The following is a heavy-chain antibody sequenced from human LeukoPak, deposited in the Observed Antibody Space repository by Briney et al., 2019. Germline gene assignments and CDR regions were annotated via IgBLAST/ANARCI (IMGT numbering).Heavy chain of an antibody. Sequence: SETLSLTCTVFGGSISSHYWSWIRQPPGKGLEWIAYIHYSGNNNYNPSPKTRVNISVDTSKNQVSLKFTSVTAADTAVYYCARIGKQLEQRNAFDVWGQGTMVTVSS. CDR2: IHYSGNN. D-gene: IGHD1/OR15-1a*01. J-gene: IGHJ3*01. CDR1: GGSISSHY. CDR3: ARIGKQLEQRNAFDV. V-gene: IGHV4-59*11.